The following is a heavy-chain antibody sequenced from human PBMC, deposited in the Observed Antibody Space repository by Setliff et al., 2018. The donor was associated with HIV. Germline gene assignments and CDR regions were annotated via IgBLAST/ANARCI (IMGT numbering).Heavy chain of an antibody. D-gene: IGHD6-19*01. V-gene: IGHV1-8*01. CDR3: ARGLAVAGKSYYYYYYMDV. CDR1: GYTFTSYD. J-gene: IGHJ6*03. CDR2: MSSNSGNA. Sequence: ASVKVSCKASGYTFTSYDINWVRQATGQGLEWMGWMSSNSGNAGYAQKFQGRVTMTRNTSISTAYMELSSLRSEDTAVYYCARGLAVAGKSYYYYYYMDVWGKGTTVTVSS.